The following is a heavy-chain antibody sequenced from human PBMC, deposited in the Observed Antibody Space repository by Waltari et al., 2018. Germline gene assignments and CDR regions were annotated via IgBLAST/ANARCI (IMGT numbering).Heavy chain of an antibody. J-gene: IGHJ4*02. V-gene: IGHV4-4*02. Sequence: QVQLQESGPGLVKPSGTLSLTFGVSGDSMSGNYWWSWVRQPPGKGLEWIGQVHRSGRTNYNPPLESRVTVSIDTFNSQFSLEVTSATAADTALYFCARDRGRGLYLDSWGRGILVTVSP. CDR3: ARDRGRGLYLDS. D-gene: IGHD2-15*01. CDR2: VHRSGRT. CDR1: GDSMSGNYW.